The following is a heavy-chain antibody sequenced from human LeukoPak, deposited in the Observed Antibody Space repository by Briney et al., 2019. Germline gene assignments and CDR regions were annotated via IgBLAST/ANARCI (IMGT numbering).Heavy chain of an antibody. CDR2: IYHSGST. D-gene: IGHD3-9*01. V-gene: IGHV4-4*02. CDR3: ARGPPHYDILTGYYSYFDY. CDR1: GFTFSSDW. Sequence: GSLRLSCAASGFTFSSDWMIWVRQPPGKGLEWIGEIYHSGSTNCNPSLKSRVTISVDKSKNQFSLKLSSVTAADTAVYYCARGPPHYDILTGYYSYFDYWGQGTLVTVSS. J-gene: IGHJ4*02.